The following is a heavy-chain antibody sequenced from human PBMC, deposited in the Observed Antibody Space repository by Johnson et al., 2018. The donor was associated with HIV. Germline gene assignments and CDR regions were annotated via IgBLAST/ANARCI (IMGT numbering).Heavy chain of an antibody. CDR1: GFTFSSYG. CDR3: ARESYLVYAFDI. CDR2: IWYDGSNK. D-gene: IGHD1-26*01. J-gene: IGHJ3*02. Sequence: QVQLVESGGGVVQPGRSLRLSCAASGFTFSSYGMHWVRQAPGKGLEWVAVIWYDGSNKYYADSVKGRFTISRDNAKNSLYLQMNSLRAEDTAVYYCARESYLVYAFDIWGQGTMVTVSS. V-gene: IGHV3-33*01.